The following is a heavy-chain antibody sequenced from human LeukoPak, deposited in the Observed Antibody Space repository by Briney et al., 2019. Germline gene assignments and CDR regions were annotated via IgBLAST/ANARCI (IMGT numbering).Heavy chain of an antibody. J-gene: IGHJ4*02. CDR2: INPNSGGT. CDR3: ARGGDHPYDSWTGYGIDY. V-gene: IGHV1-2*02. Sequence: ASVNVSCKASGYTFTAYYMHWVRQAPGQGLEWMGWINPNSGGTRYAQKFQGRVTMTRDTSISTAYMELSRLISDDTAVYYCARGGDHPYDSWTGYGIDYWAQGTLVTVSS. D-gene: IGHD3-3*01. CDR1: GYTFTAYY.